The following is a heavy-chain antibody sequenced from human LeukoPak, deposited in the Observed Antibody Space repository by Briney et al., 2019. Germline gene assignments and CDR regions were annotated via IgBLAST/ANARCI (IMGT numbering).Heavy chain of an antibody. CDR1: GYTFTGYY. CDR3: ARGRGTTSSNFDY. V-gene: IGHV1-2*02. Sequence: ASVKVSCKASGYTFTGYYMHWVRQAPGQGLEWMGWINPNNSGTNYAQRFQGRVTMTRDTSISTAYMELSRLTSDDTAVYYCARGRGTTSSNFDYWGQGTLVTVSS. CDR2: INPNNSGT. J-gene: IGHJ4*02. D-gene: IGHD2-2*01.